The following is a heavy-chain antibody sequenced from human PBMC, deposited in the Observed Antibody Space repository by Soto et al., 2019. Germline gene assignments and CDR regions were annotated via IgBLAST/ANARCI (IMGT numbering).Heavy chain of an antibody. Sequence: GGSLRLSCAASGFTFSDYYMSWIRQAPGKGLEWVSYISSSGSTIYYADSVKGRFTISRDNAKNSLYLQMNSLRAEDTAVYYCARAEWEPREYDAFDIWGQGTMVTVSS. J-gene: IGHJ3*02. CDR1: GFTFSDYY. CDR2: ISSSGSTI. D-gene: IGHD1-26*01. CDR3: ARAEWEPREYDAFDI. V-gene: IGHV3-11*01.